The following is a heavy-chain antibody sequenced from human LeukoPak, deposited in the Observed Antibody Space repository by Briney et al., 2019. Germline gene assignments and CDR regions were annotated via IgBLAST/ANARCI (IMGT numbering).Heavy chain of an antibody. Sequence: LSGGSLRLSCAASGFTFSTYAMSWVRQAPGKGLEWVSGVSASGGITYSTDSVKGRFTISRDNSKNTLYLQMDSLRVEDTAVYYCAKGSCSDGSCFYFDLWGRGTLVTVSS. CDR1: GFTFSTYA. V-gene: IGHV3-23*01. D-gene: IGHD2-15*01. CDR2: VSASGGIT. CDR3: AKGSCSDGSCFYFDL. J-gene: IGHJ4*02.